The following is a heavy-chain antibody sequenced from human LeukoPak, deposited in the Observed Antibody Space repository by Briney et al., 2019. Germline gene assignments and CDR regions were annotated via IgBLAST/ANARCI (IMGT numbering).Heavy chain of an antibody. Sequence: SETLSLTCAVYNGSFGGYHWNWIRRPPGKRLEWIGEITYGGATNYNPSLRSRVTMSVDTSKKQFSLKLTSLTAADTAVYYCVRGRYCSGASCYDWFDPWGPGTHVSVSS. CDR2: ITYGGAT. D-gene: IGHD2-2*01. CDR1: NGSFGGYH. V-gene: IGHV4-34*01. CDR3: VRGRYCSGASCYDWFDP. J-gene: IGHJ5*02.